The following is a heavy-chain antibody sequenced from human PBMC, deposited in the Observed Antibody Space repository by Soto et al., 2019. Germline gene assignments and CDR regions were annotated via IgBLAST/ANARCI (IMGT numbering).Heavy chain of an antibody. J-gene: IGHJ4*02. CDR3: ARGGGSLNY. V-gene: IGHV3-21*02. Sequence: DVQLVESGGGLVKPGGSLRLSCEVSGFSFSISAMNWVRQAPGKGLEWVSSINSGSTSVRYADSVKGRFTISRDNANNSLSLPMNSLRVEDTAVYYCARGGGSLNYWGQGTLVTVSS. CDR2: INSGSTSV. CDR1: GFSFSISA. D-gene: IGHD2-15*01.